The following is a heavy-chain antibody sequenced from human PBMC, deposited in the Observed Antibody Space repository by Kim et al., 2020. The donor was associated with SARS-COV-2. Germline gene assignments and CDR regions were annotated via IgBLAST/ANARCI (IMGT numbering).Heavy chain of an antibody. CDR1: GFTFSSYG. Sequence: PGGSLRLSCAASGFTFSSYGMHWVRQAPGKGLEWVAVISYDGSNKYYAGSVKGRFTISRDNSKNTLYLQMNSLRAEDTAVYYCAKEIGTMVRAYYYYYGMDVWGQGTTVTVSS. CDR2: ISYDGSNK. CDR3: AKEIGTMVRAYYYYYGMDV. D-gene: IGHD3-10*01. V-gene: IGHV3-30*18. J-gene: IGHJ6*02.